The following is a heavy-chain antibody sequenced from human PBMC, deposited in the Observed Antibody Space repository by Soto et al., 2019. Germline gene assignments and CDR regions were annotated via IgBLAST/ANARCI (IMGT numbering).Heavy chain of an antibody. CDR2: ITHSGGT. J-gene: IGHJ4*02. V-gene: IGHV4-34*01. Sequence: QVQLQQWGAGLLKPSETLSLSCAVYGGSFSDYYWSWIRQPPGSGLEWIGEITHSGGTNYNPSLKSRVTISVDTSKDQFSRKLSSVTAADTAVYYCARRTYYDSSGYYRPRYYFDYWGQGTLVTVSS. CDR1: GGSFSDYY. CDR3: ARRTYYDSSGYYRPRYYFDY. D-gene: IGHD3-22*01.